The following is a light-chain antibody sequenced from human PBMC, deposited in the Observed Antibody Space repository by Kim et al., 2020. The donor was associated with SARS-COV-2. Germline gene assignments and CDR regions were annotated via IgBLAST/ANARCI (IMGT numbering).Light chain of an antibody. J-gene: IGLJ1*01. CDR2: EIT. CDR1: STAFDTYTY. V-gene: IGLV2-8*01. Sequence: PGQSVTISCSGTSTAFDTYTYVSWYQQHPGKAPKLIIYEITKRPSGVPYRFSGSKSGDTASLTISGLQAEDEADYYCTSHANDNYVFGTGTKVTVL. CDR3: TSHANDNYV.